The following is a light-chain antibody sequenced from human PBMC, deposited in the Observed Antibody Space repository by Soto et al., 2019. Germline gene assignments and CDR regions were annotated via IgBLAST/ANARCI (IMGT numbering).Light chain of an antibody. CDR3: SVWDDSLKGWV. V-gene: IGLV1-44*01. Sequence: QSVLTQPPSASGTPGQRVTISCSGSNFNIGSHTVNWYQQLPGTAPKLLMHNNNQRPSGVPDRFSGSKSGTSASLAISGLQSEDEADYRCSVWDDSLKGWVFGGGTKVTVL. CDR1: NFNIGSHT. J-gene: IGLJ3*02. CDR2: NNN.